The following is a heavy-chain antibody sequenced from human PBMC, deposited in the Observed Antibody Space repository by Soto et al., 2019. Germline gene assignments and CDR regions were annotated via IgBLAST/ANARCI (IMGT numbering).Heavy chain of an antibody. CDR3: AKGWKVATTDFDY. CDR1: GFTFDEYA. D-gene: IGHD1-1*01. Sequence: GGPLRLSCAASGFTFDEYAMHWVRQAPGKGMEWVSGISWNSGSIGYADSVKGRFTISRDNAKNSLYLQMNSLRAEDTALYYCAKGWKVATTDFDYWGQGTLVTVSS. V-gene: IGHV3-9*01. J-gene: IGHJ4*02. CDR2: ISWNSGSI.